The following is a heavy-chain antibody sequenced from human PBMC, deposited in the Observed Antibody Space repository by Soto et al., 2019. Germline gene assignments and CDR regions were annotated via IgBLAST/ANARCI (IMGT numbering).Heavy chain of an antibody. CDR2: IGSAGDT. V-gene: IGHV3-13*01. CDR1: GFTFSTYD. CDR3: ARVVWGYSGYDYYFDC. D-gene: IGHD5-12*01. Sequence: EVQLVESGGGLVQPGGSLRLSCAASGFTFSTYDMHWVRQATGKGLEWVSAIGSAGDTSYPASVKGRFTISRENAKNSLYLQMNSLRAGDTAVYYCARVVWGYSGYDYYFDCWGQGTLVTVSS. J-gene: IGHJ4*02.